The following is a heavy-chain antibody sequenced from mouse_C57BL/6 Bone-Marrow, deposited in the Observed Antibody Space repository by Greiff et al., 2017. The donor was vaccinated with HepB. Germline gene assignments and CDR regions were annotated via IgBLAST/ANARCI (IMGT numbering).Heavy chain of an antibody. CDR2: INYDGSST. CDR3: ARDYYDYDGRYFDV. CDR1: GFTFSDYY. V-gene: IGHV5-16*01. J-gene: IGHJ1*03. Sequence: EVQLQQSEGGLVQPGSSMKLSCTASGFTFSDYYMAWVRQVPEKGLEWVANINYDGSSTYYLDSLKSRFIISRDNAKNILYLQMSSLKSEDTATYYCARDYYDYDGRYFDVWGTGTTVTVSS. D-gene: IGHD2-4*01.